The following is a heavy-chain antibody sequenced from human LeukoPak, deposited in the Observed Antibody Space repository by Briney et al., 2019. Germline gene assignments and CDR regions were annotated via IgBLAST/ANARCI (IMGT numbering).Heavy chain of an antibody. CDR2: IYYSGST. V-gene: IGHV4-59*01. CDR1: GGSISSYY. J-gene: IGHJ3*02. D-gene: IGHD2-15*01. Sequence: PSETLSLTCTVSGGSISSYYWSWIRQPPGKGLEWIGYIYYSGSTNYNPSLKSRVTISVDTSKNQFSLKLSSMTAADTAVYYCARDAKDIVVVVAATNAFDIWGQGTMVTVSS. CDR3: ARDAKDIVVVVAATNAFDI.